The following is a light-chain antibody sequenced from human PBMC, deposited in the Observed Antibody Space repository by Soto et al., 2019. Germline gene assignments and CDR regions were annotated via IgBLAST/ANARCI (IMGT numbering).Light chain of an antibody. Sequence: QSVVSQPGSVSGSRWQSITITCTGTSSDVGGYNYVSWYQQHPGKAPKLMIYDVSNRPSGVSNRFSGSKSGNTASLTISGLQAEDEADYYCSSYTSSSPLFGGGTQLTVL. J-gene: IGLJ2*01. CDR3: SSYTSSSPL. V-gene: IGLV2-14*01. CDR1: SSDVGGYNY. CDR2: DVS.